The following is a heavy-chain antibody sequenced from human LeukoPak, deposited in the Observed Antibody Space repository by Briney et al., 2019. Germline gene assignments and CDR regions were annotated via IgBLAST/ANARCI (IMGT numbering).Heavy chain of an antibody. CDR2: IYHSGST. Sequence: MSSETLSLTCTVSGGSISSYYWSWIRQPPGKGLEWIGYIYHSGSTNYNPSLKSRVTISVDTSKNQFSLKLSSVTAADTAVYYCARAMVRGVMEGNWFDPWGQGTLVTVSS. J-gene: IGHJ5*02. CDR3: ARAMVRGVMEGNWFDP. V-gene: IGHV4-59*01. D-gene: IGHD3-10*01. CDR1: GGSISSYY.